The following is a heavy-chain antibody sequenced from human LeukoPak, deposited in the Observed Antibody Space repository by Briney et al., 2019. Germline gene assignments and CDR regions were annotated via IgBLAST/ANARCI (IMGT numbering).Heavy chain of an antibody. CDR2: MNPNSGNT. V-gene: IGHV1-8*01. CDR1: GYTFTSYD. Sequence: ASVKVFCKASGYTFTSYDINWVRQATGQGLEWMGWMNPNSGNTGYAQKFQGRVTMTRNTSISTAYMELSSLRSEDTAVYYCARGGDSSGCYDYWGQGTLVTVSS. CDR3: ARGGDSSGCYDY. D-gene: IGHD6-19*01. J-gene: IGHJ4*02.